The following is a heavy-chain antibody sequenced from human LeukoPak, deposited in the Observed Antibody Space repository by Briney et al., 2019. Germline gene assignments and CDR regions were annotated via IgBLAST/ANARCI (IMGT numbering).Heavy chain of an antibody. CDR2: IFSGGST. Sequence: PGGSLRLSCAASGFSVSSNFMTWVRQAPGKGLEWVSVIFSGGSTYYADSVKGRFTISRDNANNSLYLQMNSLRAEDTAVYYCARSFDHWGQGTLVTVSS. CDR1: GFSVSSNF. CDR3: ARSFDH. J-gene: IGHJ4*02. V-gene: IGHV3-53*01.